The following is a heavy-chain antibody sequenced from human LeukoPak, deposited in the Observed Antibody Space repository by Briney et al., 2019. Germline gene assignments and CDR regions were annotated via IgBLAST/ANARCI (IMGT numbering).Heavy chain of an antibody. Sequence: GESLKISCKASGYSFTTYWLAWVRQMPGKGLEWKGIIYPDDSDDRYRPSFQGQVTISADKSISTAYLQWSSLKASDTAMYYCARQGYCSSTSCYVDFWGQGTLVTVSS. CDR2: IYPDDSDD. V-gene: IGHV5-51*01. CDR3: ARQGYCSSTSCYVDF. D-gene: IGHD2-2*01. CDR1: GYSFTTYW. J-gene: IGHJ4*02.